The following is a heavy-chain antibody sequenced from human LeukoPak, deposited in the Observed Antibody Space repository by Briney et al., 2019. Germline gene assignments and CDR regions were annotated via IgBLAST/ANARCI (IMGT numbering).Heavy chain of an antibody. Sequence: GGSLRLSCAPTGFTFKDYGMHWVRQPPGKGLEWGSSINWNGGGTDYADSVKGRFTISRDNAKNSLYLQLSSLRPEDTALYYCAKHMRATNTYSFFGLDVWGQGTTVTVSS. D-gene: IGHD1-26*01. CDR2: INWNGGGT. CDR1: GFTFKDYG. V-gene: IGHV3-9*01. J-gene: IGHJ6*02. CDR3: AKHMRATNTYSFFGLDV.